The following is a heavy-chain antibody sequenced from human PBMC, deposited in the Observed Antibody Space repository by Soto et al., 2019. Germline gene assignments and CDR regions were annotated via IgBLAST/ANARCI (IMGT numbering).Heavy chain of an antibody. J-gene: IGHJ6*02. V-gene: IGHV3-30-3*01. CDR1: GFTFSSYA. D-gene: IGHD1-1*01. CDR2: ISYDGSNK. CDR3: ARVAGEMEPKESYGMDV. Sequence: PGGSLRLSCAASGFTFSSYAMHWVRQAPGKGLEWVAVISYDGSNKYYADSVKGRFTISRDNSKNTLYLQMNSLRAEDTAVYYCARVAGEMEPKESYGMDVWGQGTTVTVSS.